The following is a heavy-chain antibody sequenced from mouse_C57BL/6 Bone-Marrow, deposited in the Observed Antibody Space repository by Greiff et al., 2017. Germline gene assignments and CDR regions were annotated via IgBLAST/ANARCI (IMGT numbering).Heavy chain of an antibody. CDR3: AREGEGRQLRLYYYAMDY. CDR1: GYTFTDYY. Sequence: QVQLKESGPELVKPGASVKISCKASGYTFTDYYINWVKQRPGQGLEWIGWIFPGSGSTYYNEKFKGKATLTVDKSSSTAYMLLSSLTSEDSAVYFCAREGEGRQLRLYYYAMDYWGQGTSVTVSS. CDR2: IFPGSGST. V-gene: IGHV1-75*01. D-gene: IGHD3-2*02. J-gene: IGHJ4*01.